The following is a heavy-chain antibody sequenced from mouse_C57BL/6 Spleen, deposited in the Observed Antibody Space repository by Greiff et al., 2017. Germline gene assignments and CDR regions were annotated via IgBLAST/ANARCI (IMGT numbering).Heavy chain of an antibody. CDR3: ARGRGYYAMDY. CDR2: ISYSGST. V-gene: IGHV3-1*01. CDR1: GYSITSGYD. Sequence: EVQLQQSGPGMVKPSQSLSLTCTVTGYSITSGYDWHWLRHFPGNKLEWMGYISYSGSTNYNPSLKSRISITHDTSKNHFFLKLNSVTTEDTATYYCARGRGYYAMDYWGQGTSVTVSS. J-gene: IGHJ4*01.